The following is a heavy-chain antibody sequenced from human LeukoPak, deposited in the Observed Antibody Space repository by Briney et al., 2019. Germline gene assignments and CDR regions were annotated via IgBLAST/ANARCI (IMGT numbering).Heavy chain of an antibody. Sequence: GGSLRLSCAASGFTFDDYGMSWVRQAPGKGLEWVPGINWNGGSTGYADSVKGRFTISRDNAKNSLYLQMNSLRAEDTALYYCARDSEIGLVAAGTETFDYWGQGTLVTVSS. CDR1: GFTFDDYG. D-gene: IGHD6-13*01. V-gene: IGHV3-20*04. J-gene: IGHJ4*02. CDR2: INWNGGST. CDR3: ARDSEIGLVAAGTETFDY.